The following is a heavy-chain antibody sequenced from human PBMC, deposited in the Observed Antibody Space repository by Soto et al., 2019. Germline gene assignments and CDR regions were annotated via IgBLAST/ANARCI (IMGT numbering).Heavy chain of an antibody. CDR2: IYYSGST. CDR3: ARSGGSLDY. J-gene: IGHJ4*02. V-gene: IGHV4-59*01. D-gene: IGHD2-15*01. Sequence: PSETLSLTCTVSGGSISSYYWSWIRQPPGKGLEWIGYIYYSGSTNYNPSLKSRVTISVDTSRNQFSLKLNSVTAADTAVYYCARSGGSLDYWGQGNLVTVSS. CDR1: GGSISSYY.